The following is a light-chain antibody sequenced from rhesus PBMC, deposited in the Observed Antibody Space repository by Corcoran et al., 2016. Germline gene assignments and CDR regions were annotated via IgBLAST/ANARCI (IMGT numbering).Light chain of an antibody. CDR2: TAS. CDR3: LQDYTIPYS. CDR1: QGINKE. Sequence: DIQMTQSPSFLSASVGDRVTVTCRSSQGINKEISWYQQKPGKAPTLLIYTASTLHTGVTSRFSGSGSGTDYTLAIISLQPEYIENYYCLQDYTIPYSFCQGTKVAIK. J-gene: IGKJ2*01. V-gene: IGKV1-94*01.